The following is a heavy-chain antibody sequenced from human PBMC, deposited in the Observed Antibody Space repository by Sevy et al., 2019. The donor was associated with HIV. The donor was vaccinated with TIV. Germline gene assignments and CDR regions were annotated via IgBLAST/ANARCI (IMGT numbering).Heavy chain of an antibody. CDR2: ISAYNGNT. J-gene: IGHJ6*03. Sequence: ASVKVSCKASGYTFTSYGISWVRQAPGQGLEWMGWISAYNGNTNYAQKLQGRVTMTTDTSTSTAYMELRSLRSDDTAVYYCARDLGVEPGGYYYYYMDVWGKGTTVTVSS. D-gene: IGHD2-8*01. V-gene: IGHV1-18*01. CDR1: GYTFTSYG. CDR3: ARDLGVEPGGYYYYYMDV.